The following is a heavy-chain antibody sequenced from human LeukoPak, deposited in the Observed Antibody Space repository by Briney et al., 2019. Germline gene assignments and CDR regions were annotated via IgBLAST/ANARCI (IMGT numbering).Heavy chain of an antibody. CDR3: AEEGGTGTRFDY. J-gene: IGHJ4*02. CDR1: GFTFSSYA. D-gene: IGHD1-7*01. Sequence: PGGSLRLSCAASGFTFSSYAMSWVRQAPGKGLYWVSAISGSGTGTYYADSVKGRFTISRDNSKNTLYLQMNSLRAEDTAVYYCAEEGGTGTRFDYWGQGTLVTVSS. V-gene: IGHV3-23*01. CDR2: ISGSGTGT.